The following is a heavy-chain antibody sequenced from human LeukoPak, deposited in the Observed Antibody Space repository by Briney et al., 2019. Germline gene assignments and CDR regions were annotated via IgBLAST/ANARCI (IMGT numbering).Heavy chain of an antibody. D-gene: IGHD3-22*01. J-gene: IGHJ4*02. CDR2: IYYSGST. V-gene: IGHV4-39*01. CDR3: ARLRLKFYDSSGEWDY. Sequence: WVRQPPGKGLEWIGSIYYSGSTYYNPSLKSRVTISVDTSKNQFSLKLSSVTAADTAVYYCARLRLKFYDSSGEWDYWGQGTLVTVSS.